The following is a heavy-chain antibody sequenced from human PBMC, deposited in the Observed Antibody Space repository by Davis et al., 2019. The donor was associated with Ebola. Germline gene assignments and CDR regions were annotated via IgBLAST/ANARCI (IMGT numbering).Heavy chain of an antibody. V-gene: IGHV3-11*01. CDR2: ISSSGSTI. J-gene: IGHJ6*02. CDR3: AKRIAVAGTHGMDV. CDR1: GFTFSDYY. Sequence: GESLKISCAASGFTFSDYYMSWIRQAPGKGLEWVSYISSSGSTIYFADSVKGRFTISRDNAKNTLYLQMNSLRAEDTAVYYCAKRIAVAGTHGMDVWGQGTTVTVSS. D-gene: IGHD6-19*01.